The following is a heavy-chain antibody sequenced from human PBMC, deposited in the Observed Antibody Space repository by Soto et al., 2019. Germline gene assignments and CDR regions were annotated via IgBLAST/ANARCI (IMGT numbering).Heavy chain of an antibody. Sequence: VGSLRLSCAASGFTFSSYAMSWVRQAPGKGLEWVSAISGSGGSTYYADSVKGRFTISRDNSKNTLYLQMNSLRAEDTAVYYCAKDLKLGSSWDKGYYYYYGMDVWGQGTTVTVSS. J-gene: IGHJ6*02. D-gene: IGHD6-13*01. CDR1: GFTFSSYA. V-gene: IGHV3-23*01. CDR3: AKDLKLGSSWDKGYYYYYGMDV. CDR2: ISGSGGST.